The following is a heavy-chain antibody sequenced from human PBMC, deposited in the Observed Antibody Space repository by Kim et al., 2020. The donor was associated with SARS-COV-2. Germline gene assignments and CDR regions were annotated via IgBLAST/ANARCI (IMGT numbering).Heavy chain of an antibody. Sequence: NPSLHTRVTITGDTSKNPFSLKLSSVTAADTAVYCCARDDYYDSPGAFDIWGQGTMVTVSS. V-gene: IGHV4-30-2*04. J-gene: IGHJ3*02. CDR3: ARDDYYDSPGAFDI. D-gene: IGHD3-22*01.